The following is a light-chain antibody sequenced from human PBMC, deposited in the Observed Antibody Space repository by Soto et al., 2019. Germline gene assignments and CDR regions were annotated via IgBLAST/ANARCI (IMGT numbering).Light chain of an antibody. CDR2: GAS. V-gene: IGKV3D-20*02. Sequence: EIALTQSPGTLSLSPGERATLSCRASQSFNSIYLAWYQQKPGQAPRLLIYGASSRATGIPDRFSGSGSGTDFTLTISSLETEDSAVYYCQQRHMWPITFGQGTRLEIK. J-gene: IGKJ5*01. CDR1: QSFNSIY. CDR3: QQRHMWPIT.